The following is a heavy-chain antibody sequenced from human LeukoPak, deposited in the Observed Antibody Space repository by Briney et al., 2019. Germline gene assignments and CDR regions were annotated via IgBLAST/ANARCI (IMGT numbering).Heavy chain of an antibody. CDR3: ARGSYTGFDLYFDH. V-gene: IGHV3-48*03. J-gene: IGHJ4*02. CDR1: GFSFSTQE. CDR2: ISSNSRTI. Sequence: SLRLSCATSGFSFSTQEMTWVRQAPGKGLEWVSYISSNSRTIYYADSVKGRFTISRDNTRNSVFLQLNSLRVEDTGFYYCARGSYTGFDLYFDHWGQGTLVTVSS. D-gene: IGHD5-12*01.